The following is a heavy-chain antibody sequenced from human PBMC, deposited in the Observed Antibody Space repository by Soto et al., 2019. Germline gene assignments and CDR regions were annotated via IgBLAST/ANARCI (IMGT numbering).Heavy chain of an antibody. CDR2: ISGSGGST. Sequence: PGVSLRLSCAASGFTFTRYAMSWVRQAPGKGLEWVSAISGSGGSTYYADSVKGRFTISRDNSKNTLYLQMNSLRAEDTAVYYCAKGRSSSGYYSDYWGQGTLVTVSS. CDR1: GFTFTRYA. CDR3: AKGRSSSGYYSDY. V-gene: IGHV3-23*01. D-gene: IGHD3-22*01. J-gene: IGHJ4*02.